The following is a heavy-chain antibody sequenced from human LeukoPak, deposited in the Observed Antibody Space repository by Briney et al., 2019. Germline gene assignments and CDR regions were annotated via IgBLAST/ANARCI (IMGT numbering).Heavy chain of an antibody. Sequence: GESLQISCQGSGYSFTSYWIAWVRQMPGKGLEWMGIIYPGDSDTRYSPSFQGQVTISADKSISTAYLQWTSLKASDTAMYYCAGRRDGYNVFDYWGQGTLVTVSS. V-gene: IGHV5-51*01. CDR2: IYPGDSDT. J-gene: IGHJ4*02. CDR3: AGRRDGYNVFDY. CDR1: GYSFTSYW. D-gene: IGHD5-24*01.